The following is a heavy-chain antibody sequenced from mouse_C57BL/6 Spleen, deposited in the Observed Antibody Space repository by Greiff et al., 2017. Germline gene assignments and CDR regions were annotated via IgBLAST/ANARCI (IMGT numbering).Heavy chain of an antibody. CDR2: IDPSDSYT. D-gene: IGHD1-1*01. Sequence: VQLQQPGAELVMPGASVKLSCKASGYTFTSYWMHWVKQRPGQGLEWIGEIDPSDSYTNYNQKFKGKSTLTVDKSSSTAYMQLSSLTSEDSAVYYCALITTVVGYAMDYWGQGTSVTVSS. CDR3: ALITTVVGYAMDY. V-gene: IGHV1-69*01. J-gene: IGHJ4*01. CDR1: GYTFTSYW.